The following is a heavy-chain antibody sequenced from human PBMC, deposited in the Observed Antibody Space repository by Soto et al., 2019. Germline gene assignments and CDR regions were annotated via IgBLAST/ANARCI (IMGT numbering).Heavy chain of an antibody. D-gene: IGHD3-10*01. CDR2: MNTNSGNT. J-gene: IGHJ5*02. Sequence: QVQLVQSGAEVKKPGASVKVSCKASGYTFTSYYIHCVRQATGQGLGWMGWMNTNSGNTGYAQKFQGRVTRTRNTSISTAYMELSSLRAEDTTVYYCARMYYGAGSRWFDPWGKGPLVTVS. V-gene: IGHV1-8*01. CDR3: ARMYYGAGSRWFDP. CDR1: GYTFTSYY.